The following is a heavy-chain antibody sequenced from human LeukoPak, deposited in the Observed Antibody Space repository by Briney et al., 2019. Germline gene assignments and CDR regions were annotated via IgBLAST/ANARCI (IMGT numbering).Heavy chain of an antibody. D-gene: IGHD5-24*01. J-gene: IGHJ6*03. CDR2: INHSGST. CDR1: GGSFSGYY. CDR3: ARGRRDGYRLYYMDV. V-gene: IGHV4-34*01. Sequence: PSETLSLTCAVYGGSFSGYYWSWIRQPPGKGLEWMGEINHSGSTNYNPSLKSRVTISVDTSKNQFSLKLSSVTATDTAVYYCARGRRDGYRLYYMDVWGKGTTVTISS.